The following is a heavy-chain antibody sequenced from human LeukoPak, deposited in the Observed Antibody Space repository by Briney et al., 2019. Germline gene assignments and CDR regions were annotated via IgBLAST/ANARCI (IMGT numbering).Heavy chain of an antibody. CDR3: TTESLIPGTSRVDFDY. CDR1: GFTFTAAW. CDR2: IKIKGDGGTA. D-gene: IGHD3-10*01. V-gene: IGHV3-15*01. Sequence: GGSLRLSCAASGFTFTAAWMSWVRQPPGKGLEWVGRIKIKGDGGTADYAAPVKGRFTLSRDDSQNMLYLHMHSLKAEDTAIYYCTTESLIPGTSRVDFDYWGQGTLVSVSS. J-gene: IGHJ4*02.